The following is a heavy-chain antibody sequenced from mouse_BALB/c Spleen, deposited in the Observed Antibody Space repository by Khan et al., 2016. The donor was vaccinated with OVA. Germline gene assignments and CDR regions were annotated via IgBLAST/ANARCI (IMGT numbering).Heavy chain of an antibody. J-gene: IGHJ3*01. D-gene: IGHD2-1*01. Sequence: EVELVESGGGLVKPGGSLKLSCAASGFTFSTYPMSWVRQTPEKRLEWVATISSDGDYTYFPDNVTGRFTISRDNAKNTLCLQMTSLRSEDTAMYYCARSPYGNFAYWGQGTLVTGSA. V-gene: IGHV5-9-3*01. CDR3: ARSPYGNFAY. CDR1: GFTFSTYP. CDR2: ISSDGDYT.